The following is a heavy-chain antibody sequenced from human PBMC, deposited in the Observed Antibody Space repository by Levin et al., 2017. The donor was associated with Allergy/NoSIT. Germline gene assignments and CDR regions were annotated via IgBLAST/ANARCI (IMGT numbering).Heavy chain of an antibody. CDR3: ARATGGERTGWNSDYFDY. V-gene: IGHV4-61*01. CDR2: IYYSGTT. J-gene: IGHJ4*02. Sequence: SETLSLTCTVSGGSVYSANYYWTWIRQSPGRGLEWIGYIYYSGTTKYNPSLKSRLTMSVDMSKNQFSLNLSSVTAADTALDFWARATGGERTGWNSDYFDYWGQGTLVTVSS. D-gene: IGHD1-7*01. CDR1: GGSVYSANYY.